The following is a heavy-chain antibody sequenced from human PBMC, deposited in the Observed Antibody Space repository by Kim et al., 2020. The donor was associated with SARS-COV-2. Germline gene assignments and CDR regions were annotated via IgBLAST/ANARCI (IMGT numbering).Heavy chain of an antibody. V-gene: IGHV3-23*01. Sequence: GGSLRLSCAGSGFTFSSYALSWVRQPLGKGLEWLAIIGGGGATTYYADSLKGRVTISRDNSKNTVYLQMNSLRAEDTAVYYCAIRRGTHYFDYWGQGALVTVSS. D-gene: IGHD3-16*01. CDR3: AIRRGTHYFDY. CDR2: IGGGGATT. CDR1: GFTFSSYA. J-gene: IGHJ4*02.